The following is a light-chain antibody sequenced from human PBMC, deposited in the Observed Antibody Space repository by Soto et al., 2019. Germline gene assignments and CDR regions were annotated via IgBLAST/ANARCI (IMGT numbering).Light chain of an antibody. CDR2: LNSDGSH. J-gene: IGLJ2*01. Sequence: QLVLTQSPSASASLGASVKLTCTLSSGHSSYAIAWHQQQPEKGPRYLMKLNSDGSHSKGDGIPDRFSGSSSGAERYLTISSLQSEDEADYYCQTWGTGIQTVFGGGTKVTVL. CDR1: SGHSSYA. V-gene: IGLV4-69*01. CDR3: QTWGTGIQTV.